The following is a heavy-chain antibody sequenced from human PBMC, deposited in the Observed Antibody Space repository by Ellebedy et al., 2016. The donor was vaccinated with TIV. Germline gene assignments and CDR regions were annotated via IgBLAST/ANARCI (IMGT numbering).Heavy chain of an antibody. J-gene: IGHJ4*02. D-gene: IGHD3-3*01. Sequence: GESLKISCAASGFTFSSYAMNWVRQAPGKGLEWVSYISSSGSNIYYSDSVKGRFTISRDNAKNSLYLKMNSLRADDKAVYYCARRGNYDLIDQWGQGTLVTVSS. V-gene: IGHV3-48*03. CDR1: GFTFSSYA. CDR3: ARRGNYDLIDQ. CDR2: ISSSGSNI.